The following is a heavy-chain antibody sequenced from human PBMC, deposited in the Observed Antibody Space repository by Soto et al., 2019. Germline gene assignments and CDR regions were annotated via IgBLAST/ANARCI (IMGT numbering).Heavy chain of an antibody. D-gene: IGHD2-15*01. V-gene: IGHV1-18*04. CDR2: ISAYSGNT. CDR1: GYIFTGYH. CDR3: ARSIVVVVAATPNWYFDL. J-gene: IGHJ2*01. Sequence: GASVKVSCKSSGYIFTGYHMHCVRQAPGQGLEWMGWISAYSGNTNYAQKLQGRVTMTTDTSTSTAYMELRSLRSDDTAVYYCARSIVVVVAATPNWYFDLWGRGTLVPVS.